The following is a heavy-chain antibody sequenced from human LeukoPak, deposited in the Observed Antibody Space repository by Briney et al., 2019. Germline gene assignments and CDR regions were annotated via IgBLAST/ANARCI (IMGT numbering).Heavy chain of an antibody. CDR1: GFSFSSFA. Sequence: GGSLRLSCAASGFSFSSFAMTWVRQAPGKGLEWVSSITGGHYATYSTDSAKGRFTISRDNAKNTLYLQMNSLRADDTAIYYCTKDPNGDYIGAFDPWGQGTLVTVSS. D-gene: IGHD4-17*01. CDR2: ITGGHYAT. J-gene: IGHJ5*02. CDR3: TKDPNGDYIGAFDP. V-gene: IGHV3-23*01.